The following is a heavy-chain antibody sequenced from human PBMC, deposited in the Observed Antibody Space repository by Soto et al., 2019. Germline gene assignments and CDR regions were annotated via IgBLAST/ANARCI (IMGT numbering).Heavy chain of an antibody. CDR3: ARDTAATGPSYYDYYYMDV. J-gene: IGHJ6*03. V-gene: IGHV1-18*01. D-gene: IGHD6-13*01. Sequence: QVQLVQSGAEVKKPGASVKVSCKASGYTFSNYGISWVRQAPGQGLEGMGWSSTYNGDTKYAQKVQGRVIMTTDTATSTAYMEVRSLRSDDTAVYYCARDTAATGPSYYDYYYMDVWGKGTTVTVSS. CDR1: GYTFSNYG. CDR2: SSTYNGDT.